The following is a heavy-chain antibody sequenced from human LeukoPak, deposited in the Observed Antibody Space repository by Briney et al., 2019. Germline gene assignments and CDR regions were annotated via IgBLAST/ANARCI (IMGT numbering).Heavy chain of an antibody. J-gene: IGHJ4*02. CDR2: INHSGST. V-gene: IGHV4-34*01. Sequence: SETLSLTRAVYGGSFSGYYWSWIRQPPGKGLEWIGEINHSGSTNYNPSLKSRVTISVDTSKNQFSLKLSSVTAADTAVYYCARGRGGDFWSGYYIYFDYWGQGTLVTVSS. D-gene: IGHD3-3*01. CDR1: GGSFSGYY. CDR3: ARGRGGDFWSGYYIYFDY.